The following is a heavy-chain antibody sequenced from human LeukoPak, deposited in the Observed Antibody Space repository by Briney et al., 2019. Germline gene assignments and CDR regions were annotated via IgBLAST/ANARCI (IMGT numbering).Heavy chain of an antibody. CDR2: ISHDGSNN. V-gene: IGHV3-30*18. Sequence: GGSLRLSCAASGFTFSNYGMHWVRQAPGKGLEWVIVISHDGSNNNYADSVKGRFTISRDNSKNTLYLQMNSLRPEDTAVYYCAKVRVGTAHFDYWGQGTLVTVSS. D-gene: IGHD2-15*01. J-gene: IGHJ4*02. CDR1: GFTFSNYG. CDR3: AKVRVGTAHFDY.